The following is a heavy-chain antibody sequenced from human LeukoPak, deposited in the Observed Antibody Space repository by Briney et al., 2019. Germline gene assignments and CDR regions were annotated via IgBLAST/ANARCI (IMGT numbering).Heavy chain of an antibody. CDR3: ARDPVAIQLWPTPTYGMDV. V-gene: IGHV3-7*01. CDR1: GFTFSSYW. J-gene: IGHJ6*02. Sequence: GGSLRLSCAASGFTFSSYWMSWVRQAPGKGLEWVANIKQDGSEKYYVDSVKGRFTISRDNAKNSLYLQMNSLRAEDTAVYYCARDPVAIQLWPTPTYGMDVWGQGTTVTVSS. CDR2: IKQDGSEK. D-gene: IGHD5-18*01.